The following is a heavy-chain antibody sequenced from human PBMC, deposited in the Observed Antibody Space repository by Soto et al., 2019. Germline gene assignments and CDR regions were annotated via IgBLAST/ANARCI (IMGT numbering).Heavy chain of an antibody. CDR3: AGDPDSHYNDSHASSYP. D-gene: IGHD4-4*01. CDR1: GGTFSTYT. Sequence: QVQLVQSGAEVKKPGSSVKVSCKASGGTFSTYTITWVRQAPGQGLEWMGRIIPIIGIINYAQKFQGRVTISADNFTGKAYMELTGLRSDDTAVYYCAGDPDSHYNDSHASSYPWGQGTLVPVSS. V-gene: IGHV1-69*08. CDR2: IIPIIGII. J-gene: IGHJ5*02.